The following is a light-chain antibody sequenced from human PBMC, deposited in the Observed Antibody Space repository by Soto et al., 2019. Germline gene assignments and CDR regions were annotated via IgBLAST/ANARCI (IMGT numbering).Light chain of an antibody. J-gene: IGKJ4*01. CDR3: QQRSNWLT. V-gene: IGKV3D-20*02. CDR2: GAS. CDR1: QSVSNNY. Sequence: EIVLTQSPGTLSLSPGERATLSCRASQSVSNNYLAWYQQKPGQAPRLLIYGASNRATGIPDRFSGSGSGTDFTLTISSLEPEDVAVYYCQQRSNWLTFGGGTKVDIK.